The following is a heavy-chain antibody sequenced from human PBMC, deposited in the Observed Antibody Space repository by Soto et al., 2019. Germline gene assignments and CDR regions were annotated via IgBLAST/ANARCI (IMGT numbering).Heavy chain of an antibody. Sequence: SETLSLTCTVSGGSVSSGSFYWSWIRQPPGKGLEWIGFIYDNRTFNYNPSLKSRVTISVDTSKHQFSLKLSSVTAADTAVYYCSRAPLGYTSSHYFDVWGQGAPVTVSS. CDR3: SRAPLGYTSSHYFDV. D-gene: IGHD6-6*01. CDR1: GGSVSSGSFY. V-gene: IGHV4-61*01. CDR2: IYDNRTF. J-gene: IGHJ4*02.